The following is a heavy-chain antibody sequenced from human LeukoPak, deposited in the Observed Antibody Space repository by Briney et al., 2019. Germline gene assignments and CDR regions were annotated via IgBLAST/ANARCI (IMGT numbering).Heavy chain of an antibody. D-gene: IGHD3-10*01. CDR1: GLTFGNYG. J-gene: IGHJ4*01. V-gene: IGHV3-23*01. Sequence: GGSLRLSCVASGLTFGNYGMNWLRQAPGKGLEWVSSIGGGGYTTYYADSVRGRFTISSDNSKNSMYLQMSSLRAEDTAIYYCAEVESSYCRIWGQGTLVTVSS. CDR3: AEVESSYCRI. CDR2: IGGGGYTT.